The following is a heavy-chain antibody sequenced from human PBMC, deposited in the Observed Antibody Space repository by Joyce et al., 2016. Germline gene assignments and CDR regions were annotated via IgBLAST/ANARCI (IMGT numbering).Heavy chain of an antibody. CDR3: AKILTATYSSGWFLDY. J-gene: IGHJ4*02. D-gene: IGHD6-25*01. CDR1: GLPLSNYG. Sequence: QVQLVESWGGVVQPGRSLRLSCSASGLPLSNYGLHGVRQAPGKGREWVGVISYDGIYKYYADSVKGRFTISRDNSKKTVFLEMNSLRTEDTAVYYCAKILTATYSSGWFLDYWGQGTLVTVSS. V-gene: IGHV3-30*18. CDR2: ISYDGIYK.